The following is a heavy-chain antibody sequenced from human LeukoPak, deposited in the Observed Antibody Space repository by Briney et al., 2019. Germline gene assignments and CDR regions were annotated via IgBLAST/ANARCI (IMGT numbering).Heavy chain of an antibody. V-gene: IGHV4-38-2*02. CDR3: ARDKYSSDSHP. J-gene: IGHJ5*02. CDR1: GYSISSGYY. CDR2: IYHSGST. D-gene: IGHD6-19*01. Sequence: PSETLSLTCTVSGYSISSGYYWGWIRQPPGKGLEWIGSIYHSGSTYYNPSLKSRVTISVDTSKNQFSLKLSSVTAADTAVYYCARDKYSSDSHPWGQGTLVTVSS.